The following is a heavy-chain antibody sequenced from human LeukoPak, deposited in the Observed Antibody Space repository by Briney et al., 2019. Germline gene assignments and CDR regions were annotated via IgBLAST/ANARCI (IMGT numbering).Heavy chain of an antibody. CDR1: GGTFSSHA. D-gene: IGHD6-13*01. CDR3: GRDLRAAGHYYMDV. Sequence: ASVKVSCKASGGTFSSHANSWVRQAPGQGLEWMAGIIPLYDSPNYAQKFQGRVTLTTDESTSTAYMELSSLRSEDTAVYYCGRDLRAAGHYYMDVWGKGTTVTVSS. J-gene: IGHJ6*03. V-gene: IGHV1-69*05. CDR2: IIPLYDSP.